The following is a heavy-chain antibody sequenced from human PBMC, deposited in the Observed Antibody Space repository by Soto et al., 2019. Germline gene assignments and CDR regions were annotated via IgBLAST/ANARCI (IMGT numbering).Heavy chain of an antibody. CDR2: IFCDGNRM. J-gene: IGHJ6*02. V-gene: IGHV3-9*01. CDR1: GFNLHDHA. CDR3: VRDYYNASGYRNTFDL. D-gene: IGHD3-10*01. Sequence: GGSLRLSCVASGFNLHDHAMHWVRQAPGKGLEWVSGIFCDGNRMDYADSVKGRFFISIDNAKNSLYLDLTRLRAEDTAVYFCVRDYYNASGYRNTFDLWGQGTTATVSS.